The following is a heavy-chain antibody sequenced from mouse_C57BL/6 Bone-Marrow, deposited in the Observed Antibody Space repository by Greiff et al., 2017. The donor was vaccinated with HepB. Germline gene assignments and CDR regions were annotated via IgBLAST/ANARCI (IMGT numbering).Heavy chain of an antibody. CDR2: ISSGSSTI. J-gene: IGHJ3*01. V-gene: IGHV5-17*01. Sequence: EVHLVESGGGLVKPGGSLKLSCAASGFTFSDYGMHWVRQAPEKGLEWVAYISSGSSTIYYADTVKGRFTISRDNAKNTLFLQMTSLRSEDTAMYYCARSYDYVPFAYWGQGTLVTVSA. CDR3: ARSYDYVPFAY. D-gene: IGHD2-4*01. CDR1: GFTFSDYG.